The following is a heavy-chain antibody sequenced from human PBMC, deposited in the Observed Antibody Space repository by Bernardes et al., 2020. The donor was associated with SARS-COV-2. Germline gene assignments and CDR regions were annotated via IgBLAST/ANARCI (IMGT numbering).Heavy chain of an antibody. D-gene: IGHD2-2*01. CDR2: LYYTGST. Sequence: SETLSLTCTVSGGSISTSDYYWGWIRQPPSKGLQWIGSLYYTGSTYYNPSLKRRVTVSADTSKNQFSLRLSSVTASDTALYYCARLSGPAVDYWGQGTLVTVSS. CDR3: ARLSGPAVDY. J-gene: IGHJ4*02. V-gene: IGHV4-39*01. CDR1: GGSISTSDYY.